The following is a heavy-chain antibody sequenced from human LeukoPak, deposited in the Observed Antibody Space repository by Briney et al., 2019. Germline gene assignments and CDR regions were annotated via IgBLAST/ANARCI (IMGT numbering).Heavy chain of an antibody. CDR2: IYHSGST. CDR1: GGSISSSNW. CDR3: ARDGGSYPTSDY. Sequence: SETLSLTCTVSGGSISSSNWWSWVRQPPGKGLEWIGEIYHSGSTNYNPSLKSRVTISVDKSKNQFSLKLSSVTAADTAVYYCARDGGSYPTSDYWGQRTLVTVSS. V-gene: IGHV4-4*02. D-gene: IGHD1-26*01. J-gene: IGHJ4*02.